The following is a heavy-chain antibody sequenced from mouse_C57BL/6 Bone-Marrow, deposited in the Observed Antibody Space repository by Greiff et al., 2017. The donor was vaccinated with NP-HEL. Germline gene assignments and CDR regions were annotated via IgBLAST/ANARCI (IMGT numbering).Heavy chain of an antibody. CDR2: IDPSDSYT. CDR1: GYTFTSYW. Sequence: QVQLKQPGAELVMPGASVKLSCKASGYTFTSYWMHWVKQRPGQGLEWIGEIDPSDSYTNYNQKFKGKSTLTVDKSSSTAYMQLSSLTSEDSAVYYCARGDYDGPWGQGTSVTVSS. V-gene: IGHV1-69*01. D-gene: IGHD2-4*01. J-gene: IGHJ4*01. CDR3: ARGDYDGP.